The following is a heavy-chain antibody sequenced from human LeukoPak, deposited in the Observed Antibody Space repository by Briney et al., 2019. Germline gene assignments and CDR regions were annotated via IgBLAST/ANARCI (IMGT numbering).Heavy chain of an antibody. J-gene: IGHJ4*02. V-gene: IGHV4-39*01. CDR1: GGSIRTMLHY. CDR2: VYYSGSA. D-gene: IGHD3-22*01. CDR3: ARRGEARGYYPEEFDY. Sequence: SETLSLTCSVSGGSIRTMLHYWAWIRLSPGKGLEWIGSVYYSGSAYYNPSLKSRVTISVDTSKNQFSLRLHSVTAADTAVYFCARRGEARGYYPEEFDYWGQGTLVTVS.